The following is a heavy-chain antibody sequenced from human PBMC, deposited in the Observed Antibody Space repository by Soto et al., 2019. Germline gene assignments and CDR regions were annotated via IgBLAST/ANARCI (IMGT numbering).Heavy chain of an antibody. Sequence: GSGPTLVNPTQTLTLTCTFSGFSLSTSGMCVSWIRQPPGKALEWLARIDWDDDKYYSTSLKTRLTISKDTSKNQVVLTMTNMDPVDTATYYCARIRVSSGWCDYWGQGTLVTVSS. CDR2: IDWDDDK. J-gene: IGHJ4*02. CDR3: ARIRVSSGWCDY. CDR1: GFSLSTSGMC. V-gene: IGHV2-70*11. D-gene: IGHD6-19*01.